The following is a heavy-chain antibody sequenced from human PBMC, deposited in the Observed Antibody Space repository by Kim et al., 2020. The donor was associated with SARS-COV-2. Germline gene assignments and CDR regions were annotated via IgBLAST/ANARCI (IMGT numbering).Heavy chain of an antibody. Sequence: GGSLRLSCTASGFTFGDYAMSWFRQAPGKGLEWVGCIRSKAYGGTTAYAASVKGRFTISRDDSKSIAYLQMNSLKTEDTAVYYCTRDPLRITMVRGVLAPYYGMDVWGQGTTVTVSS. V-gene: IGHV3-49*03. CDR3: TRDPLRITMVRGVLAPYYGMDV. D-gene: IGHD3-10*01. J-gene: IGHJ6*02. CDR2: IRSKAYGGTT. CDR1: GFTFGDYA.